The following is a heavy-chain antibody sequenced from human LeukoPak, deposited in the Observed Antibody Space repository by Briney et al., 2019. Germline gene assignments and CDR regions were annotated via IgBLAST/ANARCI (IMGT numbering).Heavy chain of an antibody. CDR1: GGSFSGYY. CDR3: ASSPIVVVPAAVPLFDY. CDR2: INHSEST. J-gene: IGHJ4*02. V-gene: IGHV4-34*01. D-gene: IGHD2-2*01. Sequence: KPSETLSLTCAVYGGSFSGYYWSWIRQPPGKGLEWIGEINHSESTNYNPSLKSRVTISVDTSKNQFSLKLSSVTAADTAVYYCASSPIVVVPAAVPLFDYWGQGTLVTVSS.